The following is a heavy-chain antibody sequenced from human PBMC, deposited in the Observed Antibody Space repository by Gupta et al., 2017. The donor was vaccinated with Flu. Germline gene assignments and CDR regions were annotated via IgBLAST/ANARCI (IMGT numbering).Heavy chain of an antibody. D-gene: IGHD6-6*01. CDR3: ARHVSGSSQKFDP. CDR1: GDSISSSSDY. CDR2: IYYSGSA. V-gene: IGHV4-39*01. J-gene: IGHJ5*02. Sequence: QSQLQESGPGLVKPSETLSLTCTVSGDSISSSSDYWGWIRQPPGKGLEWIGSIYYSGSAYYNPSLKSRVTISVDTSKNQFSLRLRFVTAADTAVYYCARHVSGSSQKFDPWGLGTLVTVSS.